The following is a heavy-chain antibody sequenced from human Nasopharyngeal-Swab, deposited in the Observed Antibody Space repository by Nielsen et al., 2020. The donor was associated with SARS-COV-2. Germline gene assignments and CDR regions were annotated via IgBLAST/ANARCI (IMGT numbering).Heavy chain of an antibody. D-gene: IGHD2-15*01. CDR3: ARDGPTPHQYCSGGSCYYFYYYGMDV. CDR1: GYSISSGYY. J-gene: IGHJ6*02. Sequence: SETLSLTCTVSGYSISSGYYWGWIRQPPGKGLEWIGSIYHSGSTYYNPSLESRVTISVDTSKNQFSLKLSSVTAADTAVYYCARDGPTPHQYCSGGSCYYFYYYGMDVWGQGTTVTVSS. V-gene: IGHV4-38-2*02. CDR2: IYHSGST.